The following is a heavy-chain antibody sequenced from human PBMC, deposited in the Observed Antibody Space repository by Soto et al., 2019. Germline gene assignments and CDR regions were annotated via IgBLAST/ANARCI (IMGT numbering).Heavy chain of an antibody. Sequence: SETLSLTCAVYGGSFSGYYWSWIRQPPGKGLEWIGEINHSGSTNYNPSLKSRVTISVDTSKNQFSLKLSSVTAADTAVYYPARGGRIAGPGTPHYYYYGMEVWGQGTTVTVSS. J-gene: IGHJ6*02. CDR2: INHSGST. D-gene: IGHD6-19*01. CDR3: ARGGRIAGPGTPHYYYYGMEV. V-gene: IGHV4-34*01. CDR1: GGSFSGYY.